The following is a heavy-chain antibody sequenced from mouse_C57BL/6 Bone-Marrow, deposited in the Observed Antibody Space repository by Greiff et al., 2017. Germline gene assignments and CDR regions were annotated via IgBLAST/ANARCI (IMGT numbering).Heavy chain of an antibody. CDR2: IDPSDSYT. J-gene: IGHJ3*01. CDR1: GYTFTSYW. Sequence: VQLQQPGAELVMPGASVKLSCKASGYTFTSYWMHWVKQRPGQGLEWIGEIDPSDSYTNYNQKFKGKSTLTVDKSSSTAYMQLSSLTSEDSAVYYCARSEDGSSPGFAYWGQGTLVTVSA. D-gene: IGHD2-3*01. CDR3: ARSEDGSSPGFAY. V-gene: IGHV1-69*01.